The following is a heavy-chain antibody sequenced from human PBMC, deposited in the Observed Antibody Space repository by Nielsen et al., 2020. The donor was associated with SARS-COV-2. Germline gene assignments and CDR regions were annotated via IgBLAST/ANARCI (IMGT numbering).Heavy chain of an antibody. Sequence: SQTLSLTCAVYGGSFSGYCWSWVRQTPGKGLEWIGEIDHSGTTNLSPALNGRVTVSVNPSKNQFSLKMTSLTAADTAIYYCAGAPNVDILTGDYADGFDVWGQGTGVTVSS. J-gene: IGHJ3*01. CDR3: AGAPNVDILTGDYADGFDV. V-gene: IGHV4-34*01. D-gene: IGHD3-9*01. CDR2: IDHSGTT. CDR1: GGSFSGYC.